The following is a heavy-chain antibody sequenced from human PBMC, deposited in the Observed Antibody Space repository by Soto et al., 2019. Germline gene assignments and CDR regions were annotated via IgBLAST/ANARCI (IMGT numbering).Heavy chain of an antibody. CDR2: INPNGGVT. D-gene: IGHD5-12*01. Sequence: QVQLVQSGAEVRKPGASVTVSCRSSGDCFNDYYIHWVRQAPGQGFEWMGWINPNGGVTKYAQKFQGWVSMTRDTSIRTVYMQLSRLRSDDTAGYYCARESGGATATLDYYYFYMDVWGTGTTVTVSS. V-gene: IGHV1-2*04. J-gene: IGHJ6*03. CDR3: ARESGGATATLDYYYFYMDV. CDR1: GDCFNDYY.